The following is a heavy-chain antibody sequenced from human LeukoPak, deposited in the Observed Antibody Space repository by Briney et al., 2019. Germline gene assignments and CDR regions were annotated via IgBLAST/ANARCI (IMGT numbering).Heavy chain of an antibody. CDR2: IKQDGSEK. J-gene: IGHJ5*02. CDR3: ARAAYDYGDYRNWFDP. CDR1: GFTFSSYW. V-gene: IGHV3-7*01. Sequence: PGGSLRLSCAASGFTFSSYWMGWVRQAPGKGLEWVANIKQDGSEKSYVDSVKGRFTISRDNAKNSLYLQMNSLRAEDTAVFYCARAAYDYGDYRNWFDPWGQGTLVTVSS. D-gene: IGHD4-17*01.